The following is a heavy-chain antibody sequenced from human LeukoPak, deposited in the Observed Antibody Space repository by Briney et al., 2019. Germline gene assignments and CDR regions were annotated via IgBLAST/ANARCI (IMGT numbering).Heavy chain of an antibody. CDR2: FSATDAST. CDR3: AKGRYYGSGSYYGWFDP. J-gene: IGHJ5*02. Sequence: GGSLRLSCAASGFTFSSYAMSWVRLGPGKGLEWVSGFSATDASTQYADSVKGRFTISRDNSKNTLYLQMNSLRAEDTAVYYCAKGRYYGSGSYYGWFDPWGQGTLVTVSS. CDR1: GFTFSSYA. V-gene: IGHV3-23*01. D-gene: IGHD3-10*01.